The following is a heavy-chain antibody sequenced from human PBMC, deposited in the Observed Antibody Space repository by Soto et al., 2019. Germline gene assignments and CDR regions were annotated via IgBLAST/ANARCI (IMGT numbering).Heavy chain of an antibody. CDR2: IKQDGSEK. CDR1: GFTFSIYW. J-gene: IGHJ6*02. V-gene: IGHV3-7*03. Sequence: HPGGSLRLSCAASGFTFSIYWMSWVRHAPGKGLEWVANIKQDGSEKYYVDSVKGRFTISRDNAKNSLYLQMNSLRAEDTAVYYCARDRSSGWPHYYYYGMDVWGQGTTVTVSS. CDR3: ARDRSSGWPHYYYYGMDV. D-gene: IGHD6-19*01.